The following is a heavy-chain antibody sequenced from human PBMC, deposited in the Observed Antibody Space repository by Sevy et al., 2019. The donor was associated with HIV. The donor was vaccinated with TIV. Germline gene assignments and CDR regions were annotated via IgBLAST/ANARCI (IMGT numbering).Heavy chain of an antibody. D-gene: IGHD3-10*01. Sequence: GGSLRLSCAASGFIFSSYAMSWVRQAPGKGLEWVSTVSSSGVTTYYADSVKGRLTISRDNSKNTLYLQMDSLRAEDTAVYFCARDDKLRRVSNFDYWGQGTLVTVSS. CDR3: ARDDKLRRVSNFDY. J-gene: IGHJ4*02. V-gene: IGHV3-23*01. CDR1: GFIFSSYA. CDR2: VSSSGVTT.